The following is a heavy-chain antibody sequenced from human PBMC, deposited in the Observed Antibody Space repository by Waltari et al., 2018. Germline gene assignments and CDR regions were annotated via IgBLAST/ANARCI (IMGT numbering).Heavy chain of an antibody. CDR1: GLTFSTAS. V-gene: IGHV3-23*01. CDR2: LGRTGRT. CDR3: LTENNDDYD. J-gene: IGHJ4*02. Sequence: EVQVLESGGDSVQTGGSLRLSCAASGLTFSTASMVWVRQAPGEGLQWVSGLGRTGRTYYADSARGRFSVSRDDSASTFYMQMDRLRVEDTALYYCLTENNDDYDWGQGTLVTVSS. D-gene: IGHD5-12*01.